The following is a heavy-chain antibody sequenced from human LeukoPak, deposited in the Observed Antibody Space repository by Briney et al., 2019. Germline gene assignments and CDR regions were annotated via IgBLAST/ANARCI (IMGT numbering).Heavy chain of an antibody. CDR3: ARVDDYVWGSYRLRGDAFDI. V-gene: IGHV1-69*13. J-gene: IGHJ3*02. D-gene: IGHD3-16*02. Sequence: SVKVSCKASGGTFSSYAISWVRQAPGQGLEWMGGIIPIFGTANYAQKFQGRVTITADESTSTAYMELSSLRSEDTAVYYCARVDDYVWGSYRLRGDAFDIWGQGTMATVSS. CDR2: IIPIFGTA. CDR1: GGTFSSYA.